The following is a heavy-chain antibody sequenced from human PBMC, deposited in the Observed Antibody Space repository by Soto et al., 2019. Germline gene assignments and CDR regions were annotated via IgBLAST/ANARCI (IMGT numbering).Heavy chain of an antibody. CDR1: GLGSGFSFTNAW. CDR2: SKSKTDGGTT. J-gene: IGHJ4*02. Sequence: EVQLVESGGGLVKPGGSLRLSCAVSGLGSGFSFTNAWMSWVRQAPGQGLEWVGRSKSKTDGGTTDYAAPVKGRFTISRDDSTNTLYLQMNGLKIEDTAVYYCITDKWPRGYWGQGTLVTVSS. CDR3: ITDKWPRGY. V-gene: IGHV3-15*01. D-gene: IGHD5-12*01.